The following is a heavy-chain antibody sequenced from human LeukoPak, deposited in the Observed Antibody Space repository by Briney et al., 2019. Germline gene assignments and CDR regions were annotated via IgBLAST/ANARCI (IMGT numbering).Heavy chain of an antibody. J-gene: IGHJ6*02. CDR3: ARDITDYYGSGSRGLDV. Sequence: PSETLSLTCTVSGGSISSGGHYWNWIRQYPGKGLEWIGSIYYTGSTSYNLSLKSRLTISVDTSKNQFSLTVRSVTAADTAVYYCARDITDYYGSGSRGLDVWGQGTTVTVSS. V-gene: IGHV4-31*03. D-gene: IGHD3-10*01. CDR2: IYYTGST. CDR1: GGSISSGGHY.